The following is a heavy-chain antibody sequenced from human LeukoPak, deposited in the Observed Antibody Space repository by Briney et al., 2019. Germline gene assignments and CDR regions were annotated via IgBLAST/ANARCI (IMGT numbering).Heavy chain of an antibody. CDR3: AKDARSSPIFYSGYTRAEPFDY. CDR2: ISGSGGST. Sequence: GGSLRLSCAASGFTSSSDAMSWGRQAPGKGLEWVSAISGSGGSTYYADSVKGRFTISRGNSKNTLCLQMNSLRAEDTAVYYCAKDARSSPIFYSGYTRAEPFDYWGQGTLVTVSS. J-gene: IGHJ4*02. D-gene: IGHD5-12*01. V-gene: IGHV3-23*01. CDR1: GFTSSSDA.